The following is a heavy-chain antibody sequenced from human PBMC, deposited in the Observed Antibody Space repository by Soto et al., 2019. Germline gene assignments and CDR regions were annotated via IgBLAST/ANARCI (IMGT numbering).Heavy chain of an antibody. CDR1: DGSISSYY. J-gene: IGHJ4*02. Sequence: QVQLQESGPGLVKPSEALSLTCTVSDGSISSYYWSWIRQPPGKGLEWIGYIYYSGSTNYNPSLKSRVTISVDTSKNQFSLKLSSVTAADTAVYYCARAYGGTAFDYWGQGTLVTVSS. CDR3: ARAYGGTAFDY. CDR2: IYYSGST. V-gene: IGHV4-59*01. D-gene: IGHD4-17*01.